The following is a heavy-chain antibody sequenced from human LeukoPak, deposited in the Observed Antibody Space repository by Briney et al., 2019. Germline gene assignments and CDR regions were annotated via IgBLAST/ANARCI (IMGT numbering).Heavy chain of an antibody. CDR1: GFSFSSSA. V-gene: IGHV3-30-3*01. CDR3: ARDRDSSGWYEGFDY. J-gene: IGHJ4*02. D-gene: IGHD6-19*01. CDR2: ISYDGSNK. Sequence: GGSLRLSCAASGFSFSSSAMHWVRQAPDKGLEWVAVISYDGSNKYYADSVKGRFTISRDNSKNTLYLQMNSLRADDTAVYYCARDRDSSGWYEGFDYWGQGTLVTVSS.